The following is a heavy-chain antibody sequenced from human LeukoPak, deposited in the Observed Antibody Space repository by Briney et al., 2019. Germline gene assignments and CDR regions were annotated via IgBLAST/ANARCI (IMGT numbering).Heavy chain of an antibody. J-gene: IGHJ4*02. V-gene: IGHV4-61*02. Sequence: SETLSLTCTVSGGSISSGSYYWSWIRQPAGKGLEWIGRIYTSGSTNYNPSLKSRVTISVDTSKNQFSLKLSSVTAADTAVYYCASTLNPWYSSGYPDYWGQGTLVTVSS. CDR1: GGSISSGSYY. CDR2: IYTSGST. CDR3: ASTLNPWYSSGYPDY. D-gene: IGHD3-22*01.